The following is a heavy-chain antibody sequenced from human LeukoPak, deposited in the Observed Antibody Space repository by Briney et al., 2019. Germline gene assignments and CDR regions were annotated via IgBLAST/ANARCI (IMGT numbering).Heavy chain of an antibody. CDR1: GGSFSDFY. D-gene: IGHD5-24*01. CDR3: ARGLGEGYPDY. J-gene: IGHJ4*02. Sequence: SETLSLTCAVHGGSFSDFYWTWMRQPPGKELEWIGEIKHGGFTSYHPSLRSRVTMPEDTSSNQFSLNLTSVTAAETAVYYCARGLGEGYPDYWGPGTLVTVSS. CDR2: IKHGGFT. V-gene: IGHV4-34*01.